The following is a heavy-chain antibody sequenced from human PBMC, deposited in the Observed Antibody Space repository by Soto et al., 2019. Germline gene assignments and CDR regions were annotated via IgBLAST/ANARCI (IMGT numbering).Heavy chain of an antibody. D-gene: IGHD2-2*02. Sequence: GGSLSLSCVCSVFTFITYSINWVRQAPGKGLEWVSSISSRSDIYYADSVKGRFTISRDNAKNSVSLQMNSLRAEDTAVYYCAREYTAWPLAYGLDVWGQGTTVTVSS. V-gene: IGHV3-21*01. CDR2: ISSRSDI. CDR3: AREYTAWPLAYGLDV. J-gene: IGHJ6*02. CDR1: VFTFITYS.